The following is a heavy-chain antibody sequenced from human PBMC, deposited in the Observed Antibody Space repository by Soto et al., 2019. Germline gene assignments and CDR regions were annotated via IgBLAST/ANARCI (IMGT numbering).Heavy chain of an antibody. D-gene: IGHD3-10*01. J-gene: IGHJ4*02. CDR3: ASEGLYYYGSGTSIDY. CDR2: IYYSGST. V-gene: IGHV4-30-4*01. Sequence: QVQLQESGPGLVKPSQTLSLTCTVSGGSISSGDYYWSWIRQPPGKGLEWIGYIYYSGSTYYNPSLKSRVTISVDTSKNQFSLELSSVTAADTAGYYCASEGLYYYGSGTSIDYWGQGTLVTVSS. CDR1: GGSISSGDYY.